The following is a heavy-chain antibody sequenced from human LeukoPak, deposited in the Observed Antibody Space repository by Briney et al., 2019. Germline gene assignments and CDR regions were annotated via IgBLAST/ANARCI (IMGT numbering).Heavy chain of an antibody. V-gene: IGHV3-53*01. D-gene: IGHD1-26*01. Sequence: GGSLRLSCAASGFTVSSNYMSWVRQAPGKGLEWVSVIYSGGSTYSADSVKGQFTISRDNSKNMVYLQTSSLRAEDTAVYYCARAGSWSSRPYFDYWGQGILVSVSS. CDR1: GFTVSSNY. CDR3: ARAGSWSSRPYFDY. J-gene: IGHJ4*02. CDR2: IYSGGST.